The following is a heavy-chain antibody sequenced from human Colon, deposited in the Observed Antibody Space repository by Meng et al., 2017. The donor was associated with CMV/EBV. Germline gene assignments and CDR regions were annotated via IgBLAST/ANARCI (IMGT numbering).Heavy chain of an antibody. Sequence: GGSLRLSCAASGFTFSSYWMSWVRQAPGKGLEWVANIKQDESEKYYVDSVKGRFTISRDNAKNSLYLHMNSLRAEDTAVYYCARDRGGYCSSSTCPRAFDIWGQGTMVTVSS. CDR1: GFTFSSYW. CDR2: IKQDESEK. J-gene: IGHJ3*02. V-gene: IGHV3-7*01. CDR3: ARDRGGYCSSSTCPRAFDI. D-gene: IGHD2-2*01.